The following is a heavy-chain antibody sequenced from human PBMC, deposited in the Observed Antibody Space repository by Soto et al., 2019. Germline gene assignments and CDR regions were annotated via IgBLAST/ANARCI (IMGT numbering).Heavy chain of an antibody. CDR1: GFTSSNYA. J-gene: IGHJ4*02. V-gene: IGHV3-23*01. CDR2: ISGSGAST. CDR3: AKGDLLTGVAHFDY. Sequence: GGSLRLSCAASGFTSSNYAMSWVRQAPGKGLQWVSTISGSGASTYYGDSVKGRFTLSRDNSENTLFLQMDSLRAEDTAVYYCAKGDLLTGVAHFDYWGQGTLVTVSS. D-gene: IGHD7-27*01.